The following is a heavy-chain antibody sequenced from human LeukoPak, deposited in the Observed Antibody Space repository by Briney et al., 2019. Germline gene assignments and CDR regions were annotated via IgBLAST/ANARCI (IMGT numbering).Heavy chain of an antibody. CDR3: ARDIHSLTYYYYYGMDV. V-gene: IGHV3-21*01. D-gene: IGHD1-26*01. CDR2: ISGSSSYI. J-gene: IGHJ6*02. CDR1: GFTFSSYA. Sequence: GGSLRLSCAASGFTFSSYAMSWVRQAPGKGLEWVSAISGSSSYIYYADSVKGRFTISRDNAKNSLYLQMNSLRAEDTAVYYCARDIHSLTYYYYYGMDVWGQGTTVTVSS.